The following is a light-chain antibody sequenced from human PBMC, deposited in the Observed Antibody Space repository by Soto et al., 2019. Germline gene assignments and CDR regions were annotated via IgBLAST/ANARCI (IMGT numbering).Light chain of an antibody. CDR2: GAS. J-gene: IGKJ4*01. CDR3: QQYGSSPPLT. CDR1: QSVSSSH. V-gene: IGKV3-20*01. Sequence: EIVLTQSPGTLSLSPGERATLSCRASQSVSSSHLAWYQQKPGQAPRLLIYGASSRVTGILDRFSGSGSGTDFTVTISRLEPEDFVVYYCQQYGSSPPLTFGGGTKVEIK.